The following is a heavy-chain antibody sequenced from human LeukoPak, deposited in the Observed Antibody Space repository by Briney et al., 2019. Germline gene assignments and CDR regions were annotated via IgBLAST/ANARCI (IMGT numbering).Heavy chain of an antibody. V-gene: IGHV1-18*01. Sequence: ASVKVSCKASGYIFTSYGISWVRRAPGQGLEWMGWISGYNDNPHYAQKVQGRVNLTTDTSTTTAYMELRSLRSDDTAVYYCARGTVPYGDYVSTEYWGRGTLVTVSS. CDR1: GYIFTSYG. D-gene: IGHD4-17*01. CDR3: ARGTVPYGDYVSTEY. J-gene: IGHJ4*02. CDR2: ISGYNDNP.